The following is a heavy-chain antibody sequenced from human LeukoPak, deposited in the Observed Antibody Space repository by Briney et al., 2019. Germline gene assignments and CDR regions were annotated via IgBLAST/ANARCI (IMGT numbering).Heavy chain of an antibody. V-gene: IGHV3-7*01. Sequence: HPGGSLRLSCVASGFTFSSYWMSWFRQIPGKGLEWLGNIKTDGSEKYYLDSVRGRFTIPRDNAKNSLFLQMNSLRGEDTAVYYCVRDHVWGTYDPDYWGQGTLVTVTS. CDR1: GFTFSSYW. J-gene: IGHJ4*02. CDR3: VRDHVWGTYDPDY. D-gene: IGHD3-16*01. CDR2: IKTDGSEK.